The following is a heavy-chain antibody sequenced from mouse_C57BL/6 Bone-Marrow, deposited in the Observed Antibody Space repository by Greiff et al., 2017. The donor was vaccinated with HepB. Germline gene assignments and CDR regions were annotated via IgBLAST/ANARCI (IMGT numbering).Heavy chain of an antibody. CDR2: IYPGSGST. D-gene: IGHD2-4*01. V-gene: IGHV1-55*01. Sequence: QVQLQQPGAELVKPGASVKMSCKASGYTFTSYWITWVKQRPGQGLEWIGDIYPGSGSTNYNEKFKSKATLTVDTSSSTAYRQLSSLTSEDSAVYYCAREDDYGAWFAYWGQGTLVTVSA. CDR3: AREDDYGAWFAY. CDR1: GYTFTSYW. J-gene: IGHJ3*01.